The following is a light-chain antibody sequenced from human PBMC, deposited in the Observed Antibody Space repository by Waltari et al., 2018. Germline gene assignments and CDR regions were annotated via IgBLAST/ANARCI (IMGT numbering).Light chain of an antibody. V-gene: IGLV2-14*03. J-gene: IGLJ1*01. CDR3: SSYTTSSTYV. CDR1: SSDVGGYNF. CDR2: DVT. Sequence: QSALTQPASVSGSPGQSITISCTGTSSDVGGYNFVSWYQQHPGKVPKLIIYDVTTRPSGVSNRFSGSKSGNTASLTISGLQAEDEADYYCSSYTTSSTYVFGTGTKVTVL.